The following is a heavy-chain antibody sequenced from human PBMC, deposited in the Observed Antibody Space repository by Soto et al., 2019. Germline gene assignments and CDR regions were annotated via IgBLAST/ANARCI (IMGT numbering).Heavy chain of an antibody. V-gene: IGHV3-30*18. CDR1: GFTFSSYG. Sequence: GGSLRLSCAASGFTFSSYGMHWVRQAPGKGLEWVAVISYDGSNKYYADSVKGRFTISRDNSKNTLYLQMNSLRAEDTAVYYCAKAHPSFEVVAATWDYWGQGTLVTVSS. D-gene: IGHD2-15*01. CDR3: AKAHPSFEVVAATWDY. CDR2: ISYDGSNK. J-gene: IGHJ4*02.